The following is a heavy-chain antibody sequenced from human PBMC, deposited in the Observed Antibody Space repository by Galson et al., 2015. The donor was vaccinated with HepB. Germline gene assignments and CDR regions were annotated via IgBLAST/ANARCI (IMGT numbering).Heavy chain of an antibody. Sequence: SLRLSCAASGFNLSSYAIHWVRQAPGKGLEWVAVISYDGSNKYYADSVKGRFTISRDSSKNTLFLQMNSLRVDDTALYYCARDQWLDWYLDLWGRGTLVTVSS. CDR2: ISYDGSNK. V-gene: IGHV3-30-3*01. D-gene: IGHD6-19*01. CDR3: ARDQWLDWYLDL. CDR1: GFNLSSYA. J-gene: IGHJ2*01.